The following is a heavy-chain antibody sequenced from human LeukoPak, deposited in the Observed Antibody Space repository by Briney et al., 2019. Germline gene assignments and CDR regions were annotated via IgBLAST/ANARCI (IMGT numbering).Heavy chain of an antibody. V-gene: IGHV3-43*02. Sequence: GGSLRLSCAASGFTFDDYAMHWVRQAPGKGLEWVSLISGDGGSTYYADSVKGRFTISRDNSKNSLYLQMNSLRTEDTALYYCAKDTWELPTSLSRYGDFDHWGQGTLVTVSS. D-gene: IGHD1-26*01. CDR2: ISGDGGST. CDR3: AKDTWELPTSLSRYGDFDH. J-gene: IGHJ4*02. CDR1: GFTFDDYA.